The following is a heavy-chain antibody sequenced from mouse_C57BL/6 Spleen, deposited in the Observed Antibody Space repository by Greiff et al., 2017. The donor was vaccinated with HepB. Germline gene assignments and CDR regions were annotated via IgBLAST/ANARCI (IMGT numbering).Heavy chain of an antibody. D-gene: IGHD1-1*01. J-gene: IGHJ2*01. Sequence: EVQLQQSGPELVKPGASVKISCKASGYSFTGYYMNWVKQSPEKSLEWIGEINPSTGGTTYNQKFKAKATLTVDKSSSTAYMQLKSLTSEDSAVYYCARWNYYGSSSNYWGQGTTLTVSS. CDR3: ARWNYYGSSSNY. CDR2: INPSTGGT. V-gene: IGHV1-42*01. CDR1: GYSFTGYY.